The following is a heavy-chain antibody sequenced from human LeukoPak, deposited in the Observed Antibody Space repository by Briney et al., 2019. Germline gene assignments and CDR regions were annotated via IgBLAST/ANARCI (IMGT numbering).Heavy chain of an antibody. Sequence: GGSLRLSCVASGFTFSNHWMHWVRQAPGKGLVWVSRINVDESAISYADSVKGRFTISRDNAKNTLFLQMSSLRAEDTGVYYCARDDDYGNYLVEYWGQGTLVTVSS. V-gene: IGHV3-74*01. CDR3: ARDDDYGNYLVEY. J-gene: IGHJ4*02. CDR2: INVDESAI. CDR1: GFTFSNHW. D-gene: IGHD4-11*01.